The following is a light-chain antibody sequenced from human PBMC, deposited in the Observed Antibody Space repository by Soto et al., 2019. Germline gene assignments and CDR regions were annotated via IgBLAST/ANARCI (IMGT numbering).Light chain of an antibody. CDR2: KVY. CDR1: QSLVYSDGDTY. Sequence: DGVMTQSPLSLPVTLGEPASISCRSSQSLVYSDGDTYLSWFQQRPGQSPRRLIYKVYNRASGVPDRFSSSGSGTDFILKISRVEAEDVGIYYCFQWTRWPRTFGQGIKVEIK. V-gene: IGKV2-30*01. J-gene: IGKJ1*01. CDR3: FQWTRWPRT.